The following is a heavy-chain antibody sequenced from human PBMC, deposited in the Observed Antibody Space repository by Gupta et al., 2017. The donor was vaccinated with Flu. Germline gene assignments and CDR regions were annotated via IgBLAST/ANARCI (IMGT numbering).Heavy chain of an antibody. J-gene: IGHJ5*02. CDR3: ASGHWDA. Sequence: EVQLVESGGGLVQPGGSLRLSCVASGFTFSSYEFSWVRLAPGKGLEWVSYIRSRAGTYYTDSVKGRFTSARDNSKKSVYLQMNSLRAEDTAGYDGASGHWDAWGQGTMVTVSS. CDR1: GFTFSSYE. V-gene: IGHV3-48*03. CDR2: IRSRAGT.